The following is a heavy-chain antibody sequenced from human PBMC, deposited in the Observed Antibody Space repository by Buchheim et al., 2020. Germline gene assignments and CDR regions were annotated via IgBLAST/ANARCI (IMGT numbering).Heavy chain of an antibody. CDR2: ITSSGTTI. J-gene: IGHJ5*02. V-gene: IGHV3-11*01. Sequence: QVRLVESGGGLVQPGGSLRLSCAASGFSVSDYYMIWIRQAPGKGLEWVSYITSSGTTIYYADSVKGRFTISRDNTKNSLYLQLNSLRADDTAVYYCARALGYCSTPTCNNWFDPWGQGTL. CDR1: GFSVSDYY. CDR3: ARALGYCSTPTCNNWFDP. D-gene: IGHD2-2*01.